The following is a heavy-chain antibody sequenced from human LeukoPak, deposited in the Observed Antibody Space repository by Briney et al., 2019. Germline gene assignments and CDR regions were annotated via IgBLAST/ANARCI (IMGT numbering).Heavy chain of an antibody. D-gene: IGHD6-13*01. Sequence: SVKVSCKASGGTFSSYAISWVRQAPGQELEWMGGIIPIFGTANYAQKFQGRVTITADESTSTAYMELSSLRSEDTAVYYCARYSPIAAAGMSYYYYYMDVWGKGTTVTVSS. V-gene: IGHV1-69*13. J-gene: IGHJ6*03. CDR3: ARYSPIAAAGMSYYYYYMDV. CDR2: IIPIFGTA. CDR1: GGTFSSYA.